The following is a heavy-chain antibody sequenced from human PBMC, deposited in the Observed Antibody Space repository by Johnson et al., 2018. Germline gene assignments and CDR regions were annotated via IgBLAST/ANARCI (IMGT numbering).Heavy chain of an antibody. CDR3: AREEDYGDYKSDYYLDV. J-gene: IGHJ6*03. Sequence: QVQPVQSGGGVVQPGRSLRLSCAASGFTFRSYAMHWVRQAPGKGLEWVAPISYVGSNKYYADSVKGRFTISRDNSKNTLDLQMNSLGAEDTAVFYCAREEDYGDYKSDYYLDVWGNGTTVTVSS. CDR2: ISYVGSNK. CDR1: GFTFRSYA. D-gene: IGHD4-17*01. V-gene: IGHV3-30-3*01.